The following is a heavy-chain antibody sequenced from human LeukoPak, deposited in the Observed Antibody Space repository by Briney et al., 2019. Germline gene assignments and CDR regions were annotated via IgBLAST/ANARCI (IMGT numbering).Heavy chain of an antibody. J-gene: IGHJ4*02. CDR1: GYTFTGYY. V-gene: IGHV1-2*02. CDR2: INPNSGGT. CDR3: AREETSSSWGSYFDY. Sequence: ASVKVSCKASGYTFTGYYMHWVRQAPGQGLEWMGWINPNSGGTNYAQKFQGRVTMTRDTPISTAYMELSRLRSDDTAVYYCAREETSSSWGSYFDYWGQGTLVTVSS. D-gene: IGHD6-13*01.